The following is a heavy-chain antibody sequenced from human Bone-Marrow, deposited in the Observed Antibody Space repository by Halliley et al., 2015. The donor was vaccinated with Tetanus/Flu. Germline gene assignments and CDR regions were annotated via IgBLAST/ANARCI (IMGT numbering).Heavy chain of an antibody. V-gene: IGHV1-69*01. CDR3: AIGPIASWLFGP. J-gene: IGHJ2*01. D-gene: IGHD2-21*01. CDR2: IIPITETP. Sequence: QLVQSGAEVKKPGSSVKVSCKASGDSFGSYAIAWVRQAPGQGLEWMGGIIPITETPNYAQKFQGRVTITADESTSTAYMELSSLGPVDPSVSYCAIGPIASWLFGPWGRGTLVPASP. CDR1: GDSFGSYA.